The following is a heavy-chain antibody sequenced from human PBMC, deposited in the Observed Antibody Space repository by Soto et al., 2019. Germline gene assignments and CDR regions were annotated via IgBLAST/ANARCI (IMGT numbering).Heavy chain of an antibody. J-gene: IGHJ6*02. D-gene: IGHD4-17*01. CDR3: ARVLRWDYGMDV. Sequence: HPGGSLRLSCAASGFTFSSYGMHWVRQAPGKGLEWVAVIWYDGSNKYYADSVKGRFTISRDNSKNTLYLQMNSLRAEDTAVYYCARVLRWDYGMDVWGQGTTVTVSS. V-gene: IGHV3-33*01. CDR2: IWYDGSNK. CDR1: GFTFSSYG.